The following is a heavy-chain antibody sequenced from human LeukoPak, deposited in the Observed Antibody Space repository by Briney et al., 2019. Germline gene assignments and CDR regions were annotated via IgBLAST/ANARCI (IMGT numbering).Heavy chain of an antibody. CDR2: INPSGGST. D-gene: IGHD3-10*01. CDR3: ARDPGRGGLDY. CDR1: GYTCTSYD. V-gene: IGHV1-46*01. J-gene: IGHJ4*02. Sequence: ASVKVSCKAAGYTCTSYDMHWRRQRPGQGLGWMGIINPSGGSTTYAPKFQGRVTMTTDASTSTVYMELSSLRSEDTAVYSCARDPGRGGLDYWGQGTLVTVSS.